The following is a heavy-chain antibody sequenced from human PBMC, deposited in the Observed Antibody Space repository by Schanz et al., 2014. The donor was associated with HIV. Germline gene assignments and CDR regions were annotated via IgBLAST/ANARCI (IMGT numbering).Heavy chain of an antibody. D-gene: IGHD2-15*01. Sequence: QVQLEESGGGVVQPGRSLRLSCAASGFSFNNYIMYWVRQAPGKGLEWVSLIFSGGDTFYADSVRGRFSISRDNSKNTLYLQMNSLRAEDTAVYYCARGGIWEWDQPDFDYWGQGTLVTVSS. CDR1: GFSFNNYI. J-gene: IGHJ4*02. CDR2: IFSGGDT. CDR3: ARGGIWEWDQPDFDY. V-gene: IGHV3-NL1*01.